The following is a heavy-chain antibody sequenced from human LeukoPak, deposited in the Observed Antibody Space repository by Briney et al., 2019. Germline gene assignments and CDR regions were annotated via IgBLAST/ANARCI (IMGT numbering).Heavy chain of an antibody. V-gene: IGHV5-51*01. Sequence: GESLKISCKASGNSFTNYWIGWVRQMPGKGLEWMGIIYPDDSGTRYSPSFQGQVTISVDKSISTAYLQWSSLKASDTAMYYCASLPRGSSGWNYFDYWGQGTLVTVSS. CDR2: IYPDDSGT. CDR3: ASLPRGSSGWNYFDY. CDR1: GNSFTNYW. J-gene: IGHJ4*02. D-gene: IGHD6-19*01.